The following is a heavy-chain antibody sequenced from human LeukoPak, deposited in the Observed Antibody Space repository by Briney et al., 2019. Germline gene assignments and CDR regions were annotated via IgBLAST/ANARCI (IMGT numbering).Heavy chain of an antibody. CDR3: ARVFGYTYAFLDY. D-gene: IGHD3-16*01. CDR1: GGSISSGGFY. CDR2: IYYSGSP. J-gene: IGHJ4*02. V-gene: IGHV4-31*03. Sequence: SETLSLTCTVSGGSISSGGFYWSWIRQHPGKGLEWIGYIYYSGSPYYNPSPKSRVTISVDTSKNQFSLKLSSVTAADTAVYYCARVFGYTYAFLDYWGQGTLVTVSS.